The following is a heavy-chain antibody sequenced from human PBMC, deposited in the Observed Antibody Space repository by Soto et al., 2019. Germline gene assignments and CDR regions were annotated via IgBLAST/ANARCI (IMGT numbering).Heavy chain of an antibody. V-gene: IGHV1-2*04. Sequence: GASVKVSCKASGYTFTGYYMHWVRQAPGQGLEWMGWINPNSGGTNYAQKFQGWVTMTRDTSISTAYMELSRLRSDDTAVYYCARDPEGSGNWFDPWGQGTLVTVSS. D-gene: IGHD6-25*01. CDR3: ARDPEGSGNWFDP. CDR2: INPNSGGT. J-gene: IGHJ5*02. CDR1: GYTFTGYY.